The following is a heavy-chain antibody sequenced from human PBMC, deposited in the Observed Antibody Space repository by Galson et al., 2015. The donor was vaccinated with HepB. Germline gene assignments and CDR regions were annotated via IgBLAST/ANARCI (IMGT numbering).Heavy chain of an antibody. Sequence: SLRLSCAASGFTFSSYGMHWVRQAPGKGLEWVAVIWYDGSNKYYADSVKGRFTISRDNSKNTLYLQMNSLRAEDTAVYYCARARSSSFFDYWGQGTLVTVSS. CDR1: GFTFSSYG. CDR3: ARARSSSFFDY. CDR2: IWYDGSNK. J-gene: IGHJ4*02. D-gene: IGHD6-6*01. V-gene: IGHV3-33*01.